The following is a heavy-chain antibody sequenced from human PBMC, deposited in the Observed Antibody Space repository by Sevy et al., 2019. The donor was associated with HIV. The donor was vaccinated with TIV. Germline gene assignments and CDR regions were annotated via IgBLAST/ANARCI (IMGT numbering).Heavy chain of an antibody. CDR3: TRTKGLYGYYDSSGYQEDDAFDI. CDR2: IRSKANTYAT. CDR1: GFTFSGSA. V-gene: IGHV3-73*01. Sequence: GGSLRLSCAASGFTFSGSAMHWVRQASGKGLEWVGRIRSKANTYATVYAAPWKGRFTISRDDSKNTSFLQMNSLKTEGTAIYYGTRTKGLYGYYDSSGYQEDDAFDIWGQGTMVTVSS. J-gene: IGHJ3*02. D-gene: IGHD3-22*01.